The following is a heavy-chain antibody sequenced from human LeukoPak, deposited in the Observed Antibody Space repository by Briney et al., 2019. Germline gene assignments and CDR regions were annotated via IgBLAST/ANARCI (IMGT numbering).Heavy chain of an antibody. J-gene: IGHJ6*03. CDR2: IYSGGST. D-gene: IGHD5-12*01. CDR1: GFTVSSNY. Sequence: GGSLRLSCAASGFTVSSNYMSWVRQAPGKGLEWVSVIYSGGSTYYADSVKGRFTISRDNSKNTLYLQMNSLRAEDTAVYYCASCGYSGYDLPGRDYYYMDVWGKGTTVTVSS. V-gene: IGHV3-53*01. CDR3: ASCGYSGYDLPGRDYYYMDV.